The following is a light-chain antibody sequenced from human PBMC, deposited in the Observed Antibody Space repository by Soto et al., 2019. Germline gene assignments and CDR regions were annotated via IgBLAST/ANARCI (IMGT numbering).Light chain of an antibody. CDR2: EAS. CDR1: QSISNS. J-gene: IGKJ1*01. Sequence: DLQMTQSPSTLSASVGDRVTINCRASQSISNSLAWYQQKPGKAPKLIIYEASNLKSGVPSRFSGSGSGTEYTLTISKLQTDDFATYYWQQYNGYCTFGQGTKVVIK. V-gene: IGKV1-5*03. CDR3: QQYNGYCT.